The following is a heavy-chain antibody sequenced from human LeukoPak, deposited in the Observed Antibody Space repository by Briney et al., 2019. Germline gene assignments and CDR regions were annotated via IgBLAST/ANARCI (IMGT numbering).Heavy chain of an antibody. J-gene: IGHJ3*02. CDR2: ISYDGSNK. CDR1: GFTFSSYA. CDR3: ARDPVLVTYYYDSSGYPGDAFDI. Sequence: GGSLRLSCAASGFTFSSYAMHWVRQAPGKGLEWVAVISYDGSNKYYADSVKGRFTISRDNSKNTLYLQMNSLRAEDTAVYYCARDPVLVTYYYDSSGYPGDAFDIWGQGTMVTVSS. D-gene: IGHD3-22*01. V-gene: IGHV3-30-3*01.